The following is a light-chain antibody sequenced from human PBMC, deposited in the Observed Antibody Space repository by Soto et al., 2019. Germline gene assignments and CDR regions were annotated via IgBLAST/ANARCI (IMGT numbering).Light chain of an antibody. Sequence: QSVLTQPPSASGTPGQRVSISCSGSRSNIGRNTANWYQQLPGTAPKLLIHTDNQRPSGVPDRFSGSKSATSASLAISGLQSEDEADYYCAAWDDSLNGPVFGGGTQLTVL. J-gene: IGLJ3*02. CDR3: AAWDDSLNGPV. CDR1: RSNIGRNT. CDR2: TDN. V-gene: IGLV1-44*01.